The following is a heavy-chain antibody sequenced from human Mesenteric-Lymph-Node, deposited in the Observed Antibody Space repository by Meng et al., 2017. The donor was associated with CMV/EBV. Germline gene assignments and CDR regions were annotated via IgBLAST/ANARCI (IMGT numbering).Heavy chain of an antibody. D-gene: IGHD6-6*01. CDR3: ARVGVGSSSSFDY. CDR1: GFTFSNYY. Sequence: GGSLRLSCVASGFTFSNYYMTWARQIPGKGLEWVANIKEDGSEMHYVDSVKGRFTISRDNAQNSLYLQMNSLRAEDTAVYYCARVGVGSSSSFDYWGQGTLVTVSS. J-gene: IGHJ4*02. V-gene: IGHV3-7*01. CDR2: IKEDGSEM.